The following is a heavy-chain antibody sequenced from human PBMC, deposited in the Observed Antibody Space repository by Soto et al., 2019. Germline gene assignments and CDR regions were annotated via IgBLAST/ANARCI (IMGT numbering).Heavy chain of an antibody. CDR2: ISAYNGNT. D-gene: IGHD3-22*01. J-gene: IGHJ5*02. CDR1: GYTFTSYG. V-gene: IGHV1-18*01. CDR3: ARDGIYDSSGYSWFDP. Sequence: EASVKVSCKASGYTFTSYGISWVRQAPGQGLEWMGWISAYNGNTNYAQKLQGRVTMTTDTSTSTAYMELRSLRSDDTAVYYCARDGIYDSSGYSWFDPWGQGTLVTVSS.